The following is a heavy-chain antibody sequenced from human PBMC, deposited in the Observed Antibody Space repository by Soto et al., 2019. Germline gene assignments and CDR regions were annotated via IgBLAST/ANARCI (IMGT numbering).Heavy chain of an antibody. D-gene: IGHD5-18*01. CDR3: ARDRRGYNYGRNPFDI. CDR2: IYARGST. J-gene: IGHJ3*02. Sequence: TSETLSLTCNVSGGSVSGHYWSWIRQPAGKGLEWIGRIYARGSTYYNPSLESRVTISVDTSKSQFSLRLSSVTAADTAIYYCARDRRGYNYGRNPFDIWGQGTMLTVSS. V-gene: IGHV4-4*07. CDR1: GGSVSGHY.